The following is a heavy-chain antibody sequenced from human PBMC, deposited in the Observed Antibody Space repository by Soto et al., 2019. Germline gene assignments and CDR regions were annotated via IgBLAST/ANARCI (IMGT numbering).Heavy chain of an antibody. J-gene: IGHJ6*02. V-gene: IGHV4-59*01. CDR2: IYYSGST. D-gene: IGHD1-1*01. CDR1: GDSLSSYY. CDR3: ARGRLEGRGQYSFCYYGVDV. Sequence: QVQLQESGPGLVKPSETLSLTCTVSGDSLSSYYWSWIRQPPGKGLEWIVYIYYSGSTNYNPSPESRVTIFLDTSKNQVSLKVSSLTAADTAVYFCARGRLEGRGQYSFCYYGVDVWGQGTTVTVSS.